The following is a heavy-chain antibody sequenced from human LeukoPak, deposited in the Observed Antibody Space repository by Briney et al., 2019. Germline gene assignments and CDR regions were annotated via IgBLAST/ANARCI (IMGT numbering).Heavy chain of an antibody. CDR2: VYYGGST. V-gene: IGHV4-59*01. Sequence: KPSETLSLTCTVSADSISTYYWTWIRQPPGKGLEWIGYVYYGGSTKYNPSPKSRVTISLDSSKNQFSLRLTSVTAADTAVYYCARGAASGSYKSGLLIESWGQGTLATVSS. CDR1: ADSISTYY. CDR3: ARGAASGSYKSGLLIES. D-gene: IGHD3-10*01. J-gene: IGHJ4*02.